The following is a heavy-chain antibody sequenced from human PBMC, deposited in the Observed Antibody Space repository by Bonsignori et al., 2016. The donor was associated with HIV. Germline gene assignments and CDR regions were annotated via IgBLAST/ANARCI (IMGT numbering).Heavy chain of an antibody. J-gene: IGHJ4*02. CDR3: TRGVVTTISGLDY. CDR2: IRSKPYGGTT. D-gene: IGHD5-12*01. V-gene: IGHV3-49*02. Sequence: WIRQPPGKGPEWVGFIRSKPYGGTTEYAASVKGRFTISRDDAKSIAYLQMNGLKTEDTAVYYCTRGVVTTISGLDYWGQGTLVTVSS.